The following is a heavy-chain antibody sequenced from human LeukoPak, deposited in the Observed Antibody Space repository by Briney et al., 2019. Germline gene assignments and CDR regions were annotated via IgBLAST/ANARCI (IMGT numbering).Heavy chain of an antibody. J-gene: IGHJ6*03. D-gene: IGHD3-3*01. CDR1: GGSFSGYY. CDR2: INHSGST. V-gene: IGHV4-34*01. Sequence: PSETLSLTCAVYGGSFSGYYWSWIRQPPGKGLEWIAEINHSGSTNYNPSLKSRVTISVDTSKNQFSLKLSSVTAADTAVYYCARGNVLRFLEWSYYYYYYMDVWGKGTTVTVSS. CDR3: ARGNVLRFLEWSYYYYYYMDV.